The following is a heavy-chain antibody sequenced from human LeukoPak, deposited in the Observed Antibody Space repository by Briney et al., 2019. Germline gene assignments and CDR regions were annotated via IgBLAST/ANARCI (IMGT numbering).Heavy chain of an antibody. D-gene: IGHD3-10*02. CDR2: IGSDNKP. J-gene: IGHJ6*01. CDR3: ARGLHYYVAMDV. Sequence: PPGGSLRLSCEASGFTFSAYAMTWVRQAPGKGLEWVSSIGSDNKPHYSEPVKGRFAISRDNSKSMLFLKLNSLRAEDTALYYCARGLHYYVAMDVWGQGTRVTVSS. V-gene: IGHV3-23*05. CDR1: GFTFSAYA.